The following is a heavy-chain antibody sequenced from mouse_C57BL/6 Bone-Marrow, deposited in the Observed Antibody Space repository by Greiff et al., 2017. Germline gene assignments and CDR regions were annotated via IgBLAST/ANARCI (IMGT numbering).Heavy chain of an antibody. J-gene: IGHJ1*03. V-gene: IGHV1-64*01. CDR2: IHPNSGST. Sequence: QVQLQQPGAELVKPGASVKLSCKASGYTFTSYWMHWVKQRPGQGLEWIGMIHPNSGSTNYNEKFKSKATLTVDKSSSTAYMQLSSLTSEDSAVYYCARGDGYDANFDVWGTGTTVTVS. CDR3: ARGDGYDANFDV. D-gene: IGHD2-2*01. CDR1: GYTFTSYW.